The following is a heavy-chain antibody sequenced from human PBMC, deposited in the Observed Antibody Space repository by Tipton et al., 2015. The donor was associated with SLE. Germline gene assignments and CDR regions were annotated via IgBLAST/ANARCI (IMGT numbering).Heavy chain of an antibody. CDR2: IYTSGST. CDR1: GVSLTPNF. V-gene: IGHV4-4*08. CDR3: ARGHPGAFDI. J-gene: IGHJ3*02. Sequence: TLSLTCRVSGVSLTPNFWGWVRQPPAKGLGWSGSIYTSGSTNYNPSLKSRVTISVDTSKNQFSLKLSSVTATDTAVYYCARGHPGAFDIWGRGAMVTVSS.